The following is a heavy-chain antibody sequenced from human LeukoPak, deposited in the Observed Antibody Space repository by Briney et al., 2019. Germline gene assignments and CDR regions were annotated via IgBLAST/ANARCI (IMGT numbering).Heavy chain of an antibody. V-gene: IGHV5-51*01. J-gene: IGHJ4*02. CDR1: GYRFNNYW. CDR2: IYPYDSHP. Sequence: GESLKISCKASGYRFNNYWMGWVRQMPGKGLEWTGIIYPYDSHPRYRPSFQGQLTISPDKSLSTAYLQWSSLQASDTAMYYCARRFYGDYGLGYWGQGTLVTVSS. CDR3: ARRFYGDYGLGY. D-gene: IGHD4-17*01.